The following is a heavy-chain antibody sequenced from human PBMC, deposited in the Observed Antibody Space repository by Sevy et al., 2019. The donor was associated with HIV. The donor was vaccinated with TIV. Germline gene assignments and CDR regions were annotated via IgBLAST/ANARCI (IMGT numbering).Heavy chain of an antibody. CDR3: AREGEDYSNYYYGMDV. J-gene: IGHJ6*02. Sequence: SETLSLTCTVSGGSISSYYWSWIRQPAGKGLEWIGRIYTSGSTNYNPSLKSRVTMSVDTSKNQFSLKLSSVTAADTAAYYCAREGEDYSNYYYGMDVWGQGTTVTVSS. V-gene: IGHV4-4*07. CDR1: GGSISSYY. D-gene: IGHD4-4*01. CDR2: IYTSGST.